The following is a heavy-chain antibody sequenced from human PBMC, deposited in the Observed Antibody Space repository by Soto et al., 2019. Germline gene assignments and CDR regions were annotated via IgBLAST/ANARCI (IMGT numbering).Heavy chain of an antibody. D-gene: IGHD2-15*01. V-gene: IGHV3-23*01. CDR3: AKIRRVVAATAVAVAGHTLWYFDY. J-gene: IGHJ4*02. Sequence: QSGGSLRLSCAASGFTFSSYAMSWVRQAPGKGLEWVSAISGSGGSTYYADSVKGRFTISRDNSKNTLYLQMNSLRAEDTAVYYCAKIRRVVAATAVAVAGHTLWYFDYWGQGTLVTVYS. CDR2: ISGSGGST. CDR1: GFTFSSYA.